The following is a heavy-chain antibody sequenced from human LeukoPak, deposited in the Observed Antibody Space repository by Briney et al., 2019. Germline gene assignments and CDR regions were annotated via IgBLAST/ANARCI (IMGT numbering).Heavy chain of an antibody. V-gene: IGHV3-21*01. CDR1: GFRFVDYN. J-gene: IGHJ4*02. CDR2: ISSYSTYT. CDR3: ARDLDWILFDY. Sequence: PGGSLRLSCAASGFRFVDYNMNWVRQAPGKGLEWVSSISSYSTYTSLADSVKGRFTISRDNAENSVYLHMNSLRAEDTAVYYCARDLDWILFDYWGQGTLVTVSS. D-gene: IGHD3-9*01.